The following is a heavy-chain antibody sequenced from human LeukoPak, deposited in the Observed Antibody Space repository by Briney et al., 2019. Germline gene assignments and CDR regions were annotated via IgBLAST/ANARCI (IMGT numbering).Heavy chain of an antibody. V-gene: IGHV4-4*07. CDR3: ARDPITYYYGSGSPPLSFDI. CDR1: GGSFSGYY. CDR2: IYTSGST. Sequence: KPSETLSLTCAVYGGSFSGYYWSWIRQPAGKGLEWIGRIYTSGSTNYNPSLKSRVTMSVDTSKNQFSLKLSSVTAADTAVYYCARDPITYYYGSGSPPLSFDIWGQGTMVTVSS. D-gene: IGHD3-10*01. J-gene: IGHJ3*02.